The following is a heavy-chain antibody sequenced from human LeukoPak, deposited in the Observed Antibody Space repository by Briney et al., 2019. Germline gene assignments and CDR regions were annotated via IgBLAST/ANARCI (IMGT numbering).Heavy chain of an antibody. CDR2: IYPGDSDS. J-gene: IGHJ4*02. CDR1: GYSFPTYW. Sequence: GESLKISCKGSGYSFPTYWIGWVRQMPGKGLEWMGIIYPGDSDSRYSPSFQGQVTISADKSISTAYLQWSSLKASDTAMYYCASSKRNRRIAACQEDYFDYWGQGTLVTVSS. D-gene: IGHD6-6*01. V-gene: IGHV5-51*01. CDR3: ASSKRNRRIAACQEDYFDY.